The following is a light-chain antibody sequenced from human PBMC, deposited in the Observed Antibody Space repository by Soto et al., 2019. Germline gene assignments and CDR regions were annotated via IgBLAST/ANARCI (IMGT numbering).Light chain of an antibody. J-gene: IGKJ1*01. V-gene: IGKV1-39*01. CDR2: AAS. CDR1: QTVNNY. CDR3: HQSYDNPGT. Sequence: DIQMTQSASSLSASVGDRITITCRASQTVNNYLNWYQHKPGQAPKLLIYAASRLHSGVPSRFSGSGSGPHFTLTISSVQPDDFASYFCHQSYDNPGTFGQGTKVDFK.